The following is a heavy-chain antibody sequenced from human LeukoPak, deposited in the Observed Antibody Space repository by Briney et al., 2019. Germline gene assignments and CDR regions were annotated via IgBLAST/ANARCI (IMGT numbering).Heavy chain of an antibody. J-gene: IGHJ4*02. D-gene: IGHD6-19*01. CDR3: AADYGSAWSYY. CDR2: ITNSGSSI. V-gene: IGHV3-11*04. Sequence: GGSLRLSCAASGFTFSDYHMSWIRQAPGKGLEWLSYITNSGSSIYYADSVKGRFTVSRDNAKNSLYLQLNSLRAEDTAVYYCAADYGSAWSYYWGQGTLLTVSS. CDR1: GFTFSDYH.